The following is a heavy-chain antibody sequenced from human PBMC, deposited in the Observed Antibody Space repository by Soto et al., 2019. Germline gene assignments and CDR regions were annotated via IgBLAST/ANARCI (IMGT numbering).Heavy chain of an antibody. CDR3: ARGGKTVTTFDY. CDR2: IYHSGST. D-gene: IGHD4-17*01. Sequence: QLQLQESGSGLVKPSQTLSLTCAVSGGSISSGGYSWSWIRQPPGKGLEWIGYIYHSGSTYYNPSLKSRVTISVDRSKNQFSLKRSSVTAADTAVYYCARGGKTVTTFDYWGQGTLVTVSS. J-gene: IGHJ4*02. CDR1: GGSISSGGYS. V-gene: IGHV4-30-2*01.